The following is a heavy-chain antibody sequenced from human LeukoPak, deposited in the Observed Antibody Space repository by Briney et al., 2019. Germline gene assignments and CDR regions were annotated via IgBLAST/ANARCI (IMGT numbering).Heavy chain of an antibody. Sequence: GESLKISCKGSGYSFTSYWIGWVRQMPGKGLEWMGIIYPGDSDTRYSPSFQGQVTISADKSISTAYLQWSSLKASDTAMYYCARLFSNSYPPGGMDVWGQGTTVTVSS. CDR3: ARLFSNSYPPGGMDV. V-gene: IGHV5-51*01. J-gene: IGHJ6*02. CDR1: GYSFTSYW. D-gene: IGHD5-18*01. CDR2: IYPGDSDT.